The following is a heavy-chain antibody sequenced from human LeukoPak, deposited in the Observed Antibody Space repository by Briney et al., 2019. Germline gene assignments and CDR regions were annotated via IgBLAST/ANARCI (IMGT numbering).Heavy chain of an antibody. V-gene: IGHV4-59*01. Sequence: SETLSLTCTVSGGSISSYYWSWIRQPPGKGLEWIGYIYYSGSTNYNPSLKSRVTISVDTSKNQFSLKLSSVTAADTAVYYCAREGSSSSDYYYYMDVWGKGTTVTVSS. D-gene: IGHD6-13*01. CDR3: AREGSSSSDYYYYMDV. CDR1: GGSISSYY. J-gene: IGHJ6*03. CDR2: IYYSGST.